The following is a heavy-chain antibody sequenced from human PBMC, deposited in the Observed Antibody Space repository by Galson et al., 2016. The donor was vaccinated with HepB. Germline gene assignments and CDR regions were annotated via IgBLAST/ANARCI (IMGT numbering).Heavy chain of an antibody. V-gene: IGHV5-51*01. D-gene: IGHD3-22*01. CDR3: ARSNDKYYYDSRGYYKYAMDV. J-gene: IGHJ6*02. Sequence: QSGADVKKPGQSPKISCKGFEYSFTNYWIGWVRQMPAQGLESMGIIYPGDSDTTYSAPFPGQVTISADKSISTAYLQWSSLKASDTAMYYCARSNDKYYYDSRGYYKYAMDVWGQGTTVTVSS. CDR1: EYSFTNYW. CDR2: IYPGDSDT.